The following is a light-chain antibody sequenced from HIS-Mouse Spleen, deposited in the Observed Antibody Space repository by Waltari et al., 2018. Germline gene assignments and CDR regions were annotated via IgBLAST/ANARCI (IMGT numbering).Light chain of an antibody. Sequence: SYELTQPPSVSVSPGQTASITCSGDKLGDKYACWYQQKPGQSPVLVIYQDSKRPSGLPERFSGSNYGNTATLTISGTQAMDEADYYCQAWDSSAYVFGTGTKVTVL. J-gene: IGLJ1*01. CDR1: KLGDKY. CDR2: QDS. V-gene: IGLV3-1*01. CDR3: QAWDSSAYV.